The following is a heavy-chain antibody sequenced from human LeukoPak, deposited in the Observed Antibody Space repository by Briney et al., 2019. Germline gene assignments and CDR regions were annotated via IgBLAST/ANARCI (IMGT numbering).Heavy chain of an antibody. V-gene: IGHV3-30-3*01. CDR2: ISYDGSNK. D-gene: IGHD6-13*01. CDR1: GFTFSSYD. J-gene: IGHJ5*02. CDR3: ARDKLLEQQLTRHNWFDP. Sequence: GRSLRLSCAASGFTFSSYDMHWVRQAPGKGLEWVAVISYDGSNKYYADSVKGRFTISRDNSKNTLYLQMNSLRAEDTAVYYCARDKLLEQQLTRHNWFDPWGQGTLVTVSS.